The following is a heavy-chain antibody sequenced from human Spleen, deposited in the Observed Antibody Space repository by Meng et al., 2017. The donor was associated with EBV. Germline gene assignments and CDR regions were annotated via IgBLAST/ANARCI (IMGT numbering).Heavy chain of an antibody. CDR2: IYWSGDT. J-gene: IGHJ4*02. CDR1: GLTVSYNY. Sequence: EGRVVEFRGTLIQPGGSPRRACAASGLTVSYNYMTWVRQPPGKGLEWVSIIYWSGDTRYADAVKGRFTISRDNSKNTLYLQMNSLRVDDTAVYYCARDTKDWGQGTLVTVSS. D-gene: IGHD2-2*01. CDR3: ARDTKD. V-gene: IGHV3-53*01.